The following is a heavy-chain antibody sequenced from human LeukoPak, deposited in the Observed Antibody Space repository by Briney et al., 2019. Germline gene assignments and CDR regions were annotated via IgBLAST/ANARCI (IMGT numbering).Heavy chain of an antibody. V-gene: IGHV3-11*01. CDR1: GFSFSDYY. J-gene: IGHJ4*02. CDR3: ANRDGSAYYLKS. CDR2: ISSSGSTI. Sequence: PGGSLRLSCAASGFSFSDYYMSWIRQAPGRGLEWVSYISSSGSTIYYADSVKGRFTISRDNSKNTLYLQMNSLRAEDTAVYYCANRDGSAYYLKSWGQGTLVTVSS. D-gene: IGHD5-24*01.